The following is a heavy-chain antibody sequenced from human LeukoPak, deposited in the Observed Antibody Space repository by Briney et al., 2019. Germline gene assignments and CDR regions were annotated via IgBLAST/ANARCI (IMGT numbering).Heavy chain of an antibody. CDR2: IRYDGGNG. D-gene: IGHD3-16*01. CDR3: VRGDEVDY. Sequence: GGSLRLSCAASGFSLSRSSMHWVRQAPGKGLEWVAFIRYDGGNGNYADSVKGRFIISRDNSKNTLYLQMKSLGAEDTAVYYCVRGDEVDYWGQGTLVTVSS. J-gene: IGHJ4*02. CDR1: GFSLSRSS. V-gene: IGHV3-30*02.